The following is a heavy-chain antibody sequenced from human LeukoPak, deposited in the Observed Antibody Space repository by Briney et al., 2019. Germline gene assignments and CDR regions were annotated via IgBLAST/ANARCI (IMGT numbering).Heavy chain of an antibody. Sequence: GGSLRLSCAASGFTVSSNYMSWVRQAPGEGLEWVSVIYSGGSTYYADSVKGRFTISRDNSKNTLYLQMNSLRAEDTAVYYCARDRITMVRGARSYYYYYMDVWGKGTTVTVSS. CDR3: ARDRITMVRGARSYYYYYMDV. V-gene: IGHV3-53*01. CDR1: GFTVSSNY. D-gene: IGHD3-10*01. J-gene: IGHJ6*03. CDR2: IYSGGST.